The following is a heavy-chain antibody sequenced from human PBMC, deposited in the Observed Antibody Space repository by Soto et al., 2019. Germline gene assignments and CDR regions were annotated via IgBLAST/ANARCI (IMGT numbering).Heavy chain of an antibody. CDR2: INPKTGDT. CDR1: GYTFTAYY. Sequence: QAQLVQSGAEVKKPGASVKVSCKTSGYTFTAYYIHWVRQAPGQGLEWVGWINPKTGDTKDAQKFQGRVTMTGNTSITTVYMELCRLKSEDTAVYYCARQLAYCGGDCYTEPIDYWGQGTLVTVSS. J-gene: IGHJ4*02. CDR3: ARQLAYCGGDCYTEPIDY. D-gene: IGHD2-21*02. V-gene: IGHV1-2*02.